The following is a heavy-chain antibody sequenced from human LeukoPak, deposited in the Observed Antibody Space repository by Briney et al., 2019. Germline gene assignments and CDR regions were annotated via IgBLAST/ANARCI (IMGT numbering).Heavy chain of an antibody. J-gene: IGHJ3*02. V-gene: IGHV3-66*01. D-gene: IGHD6-19*01. CDR1: GFAVSTSY. CDR2: IYSSGSA. CDR3: ARGEVSYSSGWYSLCYAFDI. Sequence: GGSLRLSCAASGFAVSTSYINWVRQAPGRGLEWVSVIYSSGSAFYADSVEGRFIVSRDNSKNTLYLQMNSLRAEDTAVYYCARGEVSYSSGWYSLCYAFDIWGQGTMVTVSS.